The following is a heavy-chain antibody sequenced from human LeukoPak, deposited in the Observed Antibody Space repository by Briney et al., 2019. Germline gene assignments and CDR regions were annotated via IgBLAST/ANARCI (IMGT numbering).Heavy chain of an antibody. V-gene: IGHV3-9*01. CDR1: GFTFDDYA. CDR2: ISWNRGSI. D-gene: IGHD2-2*02. CDR3: AKDIGCSSTSCYTAFDY. Sequence: GGSLRLSCAASGFTFDDYAMHWVRQAPGKGLEWVSGISWNRGSIGYADSVKGRFTISRDNAKNSLYLQMNSLRAEDTALYYCAKDIGCSSTSCYTAFDYWAREPWSPSPQ. J-gene: IGHJ4*02.